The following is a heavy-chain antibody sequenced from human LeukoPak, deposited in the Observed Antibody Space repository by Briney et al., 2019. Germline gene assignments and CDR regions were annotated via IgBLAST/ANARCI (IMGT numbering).Heavy chain of an antibody. CDR3: ARIGHEDYYFDY. J-gene: IGHJ4*02. V-gene: IGHV4-59*01. Sequence: SETLSLTCTVSGGSISSYYWSWIRQPPGKGLEWIGYIYYSGGTNYNPSLKSRVTISVDTSKNQFSLKLSFVTAADTAVYYCARIGHEDYYFDYWGQGTLVTVSS. CDR2: IYYSGGT. CDR1: GGSISSYY.